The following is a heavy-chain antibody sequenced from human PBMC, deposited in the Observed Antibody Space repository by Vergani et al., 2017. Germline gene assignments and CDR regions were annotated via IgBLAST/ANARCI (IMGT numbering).Heavy chain of an antibody. D-gene: IGHD3-22*01. Sequence: EVQLVESGGGLVQPGGSLRLSCAASGFTFSSYWMSWVRQAPGKGLEWVANIKQDGSEKYYVDSVKGRFTISRDNAKNSLYLQMNSLRAEDTAVYYCAREGGAWLLRRDTDAFDIWGQGTMVTVSS. V-gene: IGHV3-7*03. CDR1: GFTFSSYW. J-gene: IGHJ3*02. CDR3: AREGGAWLLRRDTDAFDI. CDR2: IKQDGSEK.